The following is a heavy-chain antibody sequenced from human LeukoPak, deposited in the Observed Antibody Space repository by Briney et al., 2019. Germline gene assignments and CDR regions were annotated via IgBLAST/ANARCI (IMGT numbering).Heavy chain of an antibody. D-gene: IGHD3-10*01. V-gene: IGHV4-59*01. CDR1: GGSISSYY. J-gene: IGHJ5*02. Sequence: PSETLSLTCTVSGGSISSYYWSWIRQPPGKGLEWIGYIYYSGSTNYNPSLKSRVTISVDTSKNQFSLKLSSVTAADTAVYYCAGGILWLRGNWFDPWGQGTLVTVSS. CDR3: AGGILWLRGNWFDP. CDR2: IYYSGST.